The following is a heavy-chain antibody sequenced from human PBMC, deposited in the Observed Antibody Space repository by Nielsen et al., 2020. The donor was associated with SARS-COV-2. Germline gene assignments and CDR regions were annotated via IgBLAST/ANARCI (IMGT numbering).Heavy chain of an antibody. CDR1: GFTFSSYA. Sequence: GGSLRLSCAASGFTFSSYAMSWVRQAPGKGLEWVSAISGSGGSTYYADSVKGRFTISRDNSKNTLYLQMNSLRAEDTAVYYCAKDEEYCSGGSCYGPGFDYWGQGTLVTVSS. D-gene: IGHD2-15*01. J-gene: IGHJ4*02. V-gene: IGHV3-23*01. CDR3: AKDEEYCSGGSCYGPGFDY. CDR2: ISGSGGST.